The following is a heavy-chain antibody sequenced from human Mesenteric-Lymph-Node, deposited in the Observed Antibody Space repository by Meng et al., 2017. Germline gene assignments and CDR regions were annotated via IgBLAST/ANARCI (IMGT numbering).Heavy chain of an antibody. Sequence: QVQLVQSGSEVKKPGASVKGSCKASGYTLTTYDINWVRQAPGQGLEWMGWISANSGNPMSAEGFTGRFVFSLDTSVSTAYLQISSLKADDTAVYYCARGGSRTSNLNFDYWGQGTLVTVSS. CDR3: ARGGSRTSNLNFDY. D-gene: IGHD2-2*01. CDR2: ISANSGNP. CDR1: GYTLTTYD. J-gene: IGHJ4*02. V-gene: IGHV7-4-1*02.